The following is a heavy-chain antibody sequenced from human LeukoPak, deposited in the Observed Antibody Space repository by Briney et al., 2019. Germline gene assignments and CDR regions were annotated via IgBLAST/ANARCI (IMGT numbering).Heavy chain of an antibody. Sequence: GGSLRLSCAASGFTFSSYWMHWVRQAPGKGLVWVSRINSDGGSPSYADSVKGRFTVSRDSAKNTLYLQMNSLRAEDTAVYYCARGAPGYSASWYDYWGQGALVTVSS. CDR3: ARGAPGYSASWYDY. CDR1: GFTFSSYW. CDR2: INSDGGSP. J-gene: IGHJ4*02. D-gene: IGHD6-13*01. V-gene: IGHV3-74*01.